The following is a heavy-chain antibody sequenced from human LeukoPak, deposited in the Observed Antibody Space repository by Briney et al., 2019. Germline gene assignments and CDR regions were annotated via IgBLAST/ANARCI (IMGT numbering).Heavy chain of an antibody. V-gene: IGHV1-69*05. J-gene: IGHJ4*02. CDR1: VCTFRRYA. Sequence: SSVKVSCKASVCTFRRYAIRGVGQAAGQGLQWMGRFIPFFGTAHYEQKYQGRVSITTDESTSTAYMQLSSLRSEDTAVYYCARDLGITGTYDNYCFDYWGQGTLVTVSS. CDR3: ARDLGITGTYDNYCFDY. D-gene: IGHD1-20*01. CDR2: FIPFFGTA.